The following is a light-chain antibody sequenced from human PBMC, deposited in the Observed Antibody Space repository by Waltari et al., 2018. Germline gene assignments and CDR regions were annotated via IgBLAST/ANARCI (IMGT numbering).Light chain of an antibody. CDR3: QQFDNLVYT. CDR1: HDIGNY. V-gene: IGKV1-33*01. J-gene: IGKJ2*01. Sequence: DIHITQSPSLLSASGGDRVTIHCQASHDIGNYLNWYQQKPGKAPNLLIYDASNLETGVPSRFSGSGSGTDFSFTISSLQPEDIATYYCQQFDNLVYTFGQGTKLEIK. CDR2: DAS.